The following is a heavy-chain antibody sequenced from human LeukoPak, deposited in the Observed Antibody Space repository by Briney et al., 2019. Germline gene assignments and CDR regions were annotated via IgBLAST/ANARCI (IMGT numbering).Heavy chain of an antibody. V-gene: IGHV4-39*01. D-gene: IGHD2/OR15-2a*01. CDR2: IHYSGGN. Sequence: SETLSLTCTVSGGSISSSGFYWGWIRQPPGQGIEWIGSIHYSGGNYYNPSLKSRITISVDTSKNQFSLNLTSVTAADTAVYYCARHEYFVNYWGQGTLVTVSS. CDR1: GGSISSSGFY. CDR3: ARHEYFVNY. J-gene: IGHJ4*02.